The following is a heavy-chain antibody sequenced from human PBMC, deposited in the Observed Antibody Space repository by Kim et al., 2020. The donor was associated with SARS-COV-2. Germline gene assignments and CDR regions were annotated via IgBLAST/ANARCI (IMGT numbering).Heavy chain of an antibody. Sequence: GGSLRLSCAASGISLSASAFNWVRQASGKGLEWLGRINRKADGNAIVYAASVQGRFTISRDDSKNTAYLHMNSLKTEDTAIYYGTGAGSASDHWGHGTM. CDR1: GISLSASA. J-gene: IGHJ4*03. V-gene: IGHV3-73*01. CDR2: INRKADGNAI. D-gene: IGHD2-2*01. CDR3: TGAGSASDH.